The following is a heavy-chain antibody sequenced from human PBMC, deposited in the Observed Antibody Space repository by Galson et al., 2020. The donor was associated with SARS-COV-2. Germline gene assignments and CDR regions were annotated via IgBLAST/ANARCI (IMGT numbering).Heavy chain of an antibody. Sequence: GESLKISCAASGFPFSSAYMTWDRQAPGKGLEWVGRSKTKTDGGTTEYSVPVNGRYTISRDDSKNMLSIQMNSLKTEDTAVYYCTTMRYSSSWYFYYGMDVWGQGTTVTVSS. J-gene: IGHJ6*02. CDR2: SKTKTDGGTT. CDR3: TTMRYSSSWYFYYGMDV. V-gene: IGHV3-15*01. CDR1: GFPFSSAY. D-gene: IGHD6-13*01.